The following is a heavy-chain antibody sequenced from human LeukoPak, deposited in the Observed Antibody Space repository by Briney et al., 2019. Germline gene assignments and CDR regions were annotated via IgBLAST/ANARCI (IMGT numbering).Heavy chain of an antibody. V-gene: IGHV3-30*03. CDR3: IVLGRSSFSMIYQ. CDR2: ISYDGTNK. Sequence: RGSLRLSCAASGFTFSSYGMHWVRQAPGKGLEWVAFISYDGTNKSYADSVEGRFTISRDNSKNTLYLQVNSLRAEDTAVYYCIVLGRSSFSMIYQWGQGNLVTVSS. D-gene: IGHD3/OR15-3a*01. CDR1: GFTFSSYG. J-gene: IGHJ4*02.